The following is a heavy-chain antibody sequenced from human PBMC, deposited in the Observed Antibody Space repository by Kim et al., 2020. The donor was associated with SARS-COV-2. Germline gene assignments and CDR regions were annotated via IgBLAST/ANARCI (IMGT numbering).Heavy chain of an antibody. J-gene: IGHJ4*02. CDR3: VRDPEALDF. V-gene: IGHV3-48*02. Sequence: SSILDADAVGGRFTISRDNAKNSLYLQMNSLRDDDTGVYYCVRDPEALDFWGQGTLVTVSS. CDR2: SSI.